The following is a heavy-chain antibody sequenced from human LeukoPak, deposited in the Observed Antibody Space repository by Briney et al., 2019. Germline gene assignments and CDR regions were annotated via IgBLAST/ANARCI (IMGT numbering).Heavy chain of an antibody. J-gene: IGHJ5*02. Sequence: GASVKVSCKASGYTFTGYYMHWVRQAPGQGLEWMGWINLNSGGTNYAQKFQGRVTTTRDTSISTAYMELSRLRSDDTAVYYCARDPTKANWFDPWGQGTLVTVSS. D-gene: IGHD2-8*01. CDR1: GYTFTGYY. CDR2: INLNSGGT. CDR3: ARDPTKANWFDP. V-gene: IGHV1-2*02.